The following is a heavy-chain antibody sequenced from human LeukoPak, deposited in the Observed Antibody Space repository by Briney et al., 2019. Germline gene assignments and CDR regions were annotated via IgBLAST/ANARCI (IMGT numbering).Heavy chain of an antibody. CDR1: GYTFTSYY. CDR3: ARVVGAAPTRRIDH. CDR2: INPSAGST. D-gene: IGHD6-6*01. Sequence: ASVKVSCKTSGYTFTSYYMFWVRQAPGHGLEWMGLINPSAGSTTYAQKFQGRVTMTRDTSTSTVYMEMSSLESDDTAVYYCARVVGAAPTRRIDHWGQGTLVTVSS. V-gene: IGHV1-46*01. J-gene: IGHJ4*02.